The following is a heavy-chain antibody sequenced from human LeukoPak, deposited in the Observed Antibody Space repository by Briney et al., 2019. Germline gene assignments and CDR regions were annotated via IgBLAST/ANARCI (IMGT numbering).Heavy chain of an antibody. D-gene: IGHD3-10*01. CDR1: GGSISSSSYY. V-gene: IGHV4-39*07. J-gene: IGHJ4*02. CDR3: ARGGGYGSGNFDY. Sequence: SETLSLTYTVSGGSISSSSYYWGWIRQPPGKGLEWIGSIYYSGSSYYNPSLKSRVTISVDTSKNQFSLKLSSVTAADTAVYYCARGGGYGSGNFDYWGQGTLVTVSS. CDR2: IYYSGSS.